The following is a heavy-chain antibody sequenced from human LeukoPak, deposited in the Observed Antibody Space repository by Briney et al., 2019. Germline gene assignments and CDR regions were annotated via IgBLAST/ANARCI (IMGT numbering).Heavy chain of an antibody. CDR2: IIPIFGTA. V-gene: IGHV1-69*05. CDR3: AGGGEGTYYFDY. Sequence: GASVKVSCKASGGTFSSYAVSWVRQAPGQGLEWMGGIIPIFGTANYAQKFQGRVTITTDESTSTAYMELSSLRSEDTAVYYCAGGGEGTYYFDYWGQGTLVTVSS. D-gene: IGHD1-14*01. CDR1: GGTFSSYA. J-gene: IGHJ4*02.